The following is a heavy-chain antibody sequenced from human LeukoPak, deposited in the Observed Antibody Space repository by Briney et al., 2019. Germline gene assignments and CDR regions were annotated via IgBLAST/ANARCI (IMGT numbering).Heavy chain of an antibody. D-gene: IGHD2-21*01. Sequence: SETLSLTCTVSGGSISSYYWSWIRQPAGKGLEWIGRIYTSGSTNYNPSLKSRVTISVDTSKNQFSLKLSSVTAADTAVYYCARHMVARRDFDYWGQGTLVTVSS. CDR2: IYTSGST. V-gene: IGHV4-4*07. CDR1: GGSISSYY. CDR3: ARHMVARRDFDY. J-gene: IGHJ4*02.